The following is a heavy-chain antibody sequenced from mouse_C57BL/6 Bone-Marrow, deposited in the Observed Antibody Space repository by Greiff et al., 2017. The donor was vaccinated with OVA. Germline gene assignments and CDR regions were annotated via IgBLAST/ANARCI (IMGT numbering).Heavy chain of an antibody. CDR3: TIDYDYDGDYFDY. Sequence: VQLQQSGAELVRPGASVKLSCTASGFNITDDYMHWVKQRPEQGLEWIGWIDPENGDTEYASKFQGKATISADTSSNTAYLQLSSLTSEDTAFYYGTIDYDYDGDYFDYWGQGTTLTVSS. CDR1: GFNITDDY. CDR2: IDPENGDT. D-gene: IGHD2-4*01. J-gene: IGHJ2*01. V-gene: IGHV14-4*01.